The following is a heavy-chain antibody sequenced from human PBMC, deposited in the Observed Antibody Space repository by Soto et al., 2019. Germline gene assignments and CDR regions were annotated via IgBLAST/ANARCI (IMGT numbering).Heavy chain of an antibody. CDR2: INGDGSKT. CDR1: GFTFSTYW. CDR3: ARGQYCSGGTCYSAPDY. Sequence: EVQLVESGGGLVQPGGSLRIFCGASGFTFSTYWMYWVRQAPGKGLVWVSRINGDGSKTSYADSMKGRFTISRDNAKNTLYLQMNSLRAEDTALYYCARGQYCSGGTCYSAPDYWGQGTLVTVSS. J-gene: IGHJ4*02. D-gene: IGHD2-15*01. V-gene: IGHV3-74*01.